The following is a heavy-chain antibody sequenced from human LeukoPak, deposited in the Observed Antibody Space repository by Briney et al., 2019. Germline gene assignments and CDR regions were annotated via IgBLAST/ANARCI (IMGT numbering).Heavy chain of an antibody. D-gene: IGHD3-3*01. CDR3: ARDQGISGVPG. V-gene: IGHV3-48*03. CDR1: GFTFSSFE. Sequence: PGGSLRLSCAASGFTFSSFEMNWMRQAPGKGLEWVSYITSGGGTTYYADSVRGRFTISRDNAKNSLFLEMNSLRADDTAVYYCARDQGISGVPGWGQGTLVTVSS. CDR2: ITSGGGTT. J-gene: IGHJ4*02.